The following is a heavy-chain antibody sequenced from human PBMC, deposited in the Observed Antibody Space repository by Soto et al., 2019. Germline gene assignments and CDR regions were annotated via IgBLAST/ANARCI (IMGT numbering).Heavy chain of an antibody. D-gene: IGHD5-12*01. CDR2: ISSNSATR. J-gene: IGHJ4*02. Sequence: EVQLVESGGGLVQPGGSLRLSCAASGFTFSNYGMNWVRQAPGKGLAWVSYISSNSATRQYADSVKGRFTISRDKAKNSLYLQMNSLRDEDTAVYYCARDPEGDGYNPLFDYWGQGTLVTVSS. CDR3: ARDPEGDGYNPLFDY. CDR1: GFTFSNYG. V-gene: IGHV3-48*02.